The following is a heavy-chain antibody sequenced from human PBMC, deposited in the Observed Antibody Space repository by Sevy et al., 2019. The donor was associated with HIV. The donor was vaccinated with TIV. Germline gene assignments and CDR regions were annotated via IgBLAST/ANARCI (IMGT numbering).Heavy chain of an antibody. V-gene: IGHV5-51*01. CDR2: IYPGDCDT. CDR1: GYSFTNYW. J-gene: IGHJ4*02. D-gene: IGHD6-19*01. CDR3: ARLRYSSGWTDFDY. Sequence: GESLKISCKGSGYSFTNYWIGWVRQMPGKGLEWMGIIYPGDCDTRYSPSFQGQVTISADKSISTAYLQWSSLKASDTAMYYCARLRYSSGWTDFDYWGQGTLVTVSS.